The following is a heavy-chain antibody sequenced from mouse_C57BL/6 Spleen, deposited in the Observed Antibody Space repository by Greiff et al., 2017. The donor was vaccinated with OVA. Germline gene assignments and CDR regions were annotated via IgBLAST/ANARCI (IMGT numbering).Heavy chain of an antibody. CDR1: GYTFTDYE. D-gene: IGHD2-3*01. CDR2: IDPETGGT. V-gene: IGHV1-15*01. Sequence: QVHVKQSGAELVRPGASVTLSCKASGYTFTDYEMHWVKQTPVHGLEWIGAIDPETGGTAYNQKFKGKAILTADKSSSTAYMELRSLTSEDSAVYYCTRWDDGYYDWYFDVWGTGTTVTVSS. CDR3: TRWDDGYYDWYFDV. J-gene: IGHJ1*03.